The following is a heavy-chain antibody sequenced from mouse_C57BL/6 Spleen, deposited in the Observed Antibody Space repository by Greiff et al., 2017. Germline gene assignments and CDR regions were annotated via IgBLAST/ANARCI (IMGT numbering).Heavy chain of an antibody. Sequence: EVKLVESGGGLVKPGGSLKLSCAASGFTFSDYGMHWVRQAPEKGLEWVAYISSGSSTIYYADTVKGRFPFSRDNAKNTLCLQMTSLRSEDTAMYYCARADAMDYWGQGTSVTVSS. CDR1: GFTFSDYG. CDR2: ISSGSSTI. V-gene: IGHV5-17*01. CDR3: ARADAMDY. J-gene: IGHJ4*01.